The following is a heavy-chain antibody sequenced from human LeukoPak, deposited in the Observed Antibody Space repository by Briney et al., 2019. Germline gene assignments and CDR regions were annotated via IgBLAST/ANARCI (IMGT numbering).Heavy chain of an antibody. Sequence: GASVKVSCKASGYTFTNYPMNWVRQAPGQGLVWVGWINTNTGNPTYAQGFTERFVFSWDTSVTTAYLQINSLKPEDTAVYFCARDTYCTGGRCYSRVGYWGQGTVVTVSS. CDR2: INTNTGNP. CDR3: ARDTYCTGGRCYSRVGY. J-gene: IGHJ4*02. V-gene: IGHV7-4-1*02. D-gene: IGHD2-15*01. CDR1: GYTFTNYP.